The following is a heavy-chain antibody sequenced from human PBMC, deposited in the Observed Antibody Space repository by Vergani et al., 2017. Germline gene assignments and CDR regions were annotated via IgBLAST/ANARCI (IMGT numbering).Heavy chain of an antibody. D-gene: IGHD1-14*01. CDR3: ARVRYMGSEPYLDY. CDR1: GFTFSDYY. Sequence: QVQLVESGGGLVKPGGSLRLSCAASGFTFSDYYMSWIRQAPGKGLEWVSYISSSSSYTTYAYSVKGRFTISRDRAKISLYLQMNSLRAEETAVYYCARVRYMGSEPYLDYWGQGTLVTVSS. V-gene: IGHV3-11*05. CDR2: ISSSSSYT. J-gene: IGHJ4*02.